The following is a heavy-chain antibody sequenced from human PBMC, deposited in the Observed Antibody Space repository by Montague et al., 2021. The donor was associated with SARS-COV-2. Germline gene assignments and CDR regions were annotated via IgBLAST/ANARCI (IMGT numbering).Heavy chain of an antibody. V-gene: IGHV4-39*01. CDR3: ARREYSYGLGD. D-gene: IGHD5-18*01. CDR2: VDYSGNT. Sequence: SETLSLTCTVTGGPISGSSDYWGWIRQSPGKGLDWIASVDYSGNTYYSPSLKSRLTISVDTSKNQFSLKLNSVTAADTALYYCARREYSYGLGDWGQGSLVTVSS. CDR1: GGPISGSSDY. J-gene: IGHJ4*02.